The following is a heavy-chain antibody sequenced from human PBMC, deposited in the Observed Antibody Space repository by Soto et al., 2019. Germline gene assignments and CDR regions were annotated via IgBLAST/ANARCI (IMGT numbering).Heavy chain of an antibody. CDR3: ASSPSLSWSYYNYFDY. V-gene: IGHV1-69*01. CDR1: GGTFSSYA. CDR2: IIPIFGTA. J-gene: IGHJ4*02. Sequence: QVQLVQSGAEVKKPGSSVKVSCKASGGTFSSYAISWVRQAPGQGLEWMGGIIPIFGTANYAQKFQGRVTITADESTSTAHMELSSLRSEDTAVYYCASSPSLSWSYYNYFDYWGQGTLVTVSS. D-gene: IGHD3-10*01.